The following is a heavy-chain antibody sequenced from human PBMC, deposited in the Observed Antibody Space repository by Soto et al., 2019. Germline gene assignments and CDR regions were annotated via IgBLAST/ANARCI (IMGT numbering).Heavy chain of an antibody. CDR1: GFTFSSYS. Sequence: GGSLRLSCAASGFTFSSYSMNWVRQAPGKGLEWVSSISSSSSYIYYADSVKGRFTISRDNAKNSLYLQMNSLRAEDTAVYYCARDLRVLWFGDAFDIWGQGTMVTVSS. CDR3: ARDLRVLWFGDAFDI. J-gene: IGHJ3*02. V-gene: IGHV3-21*01. CDR2: ISSSSSYI. D-gene: IGHD3-10*01.